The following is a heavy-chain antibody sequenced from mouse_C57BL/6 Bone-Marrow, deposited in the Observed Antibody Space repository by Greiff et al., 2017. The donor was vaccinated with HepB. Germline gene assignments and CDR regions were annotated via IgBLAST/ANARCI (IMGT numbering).Heavy chain of an antibody. Sequence: VQLQQSGAELVRPGASVKLSCTASGFNIKDDYMHWVKQRPEQGLEWIGWIDPENGDTESASKFQGKATITADTSSNTAYLQLSSLTSEDTAVYYCTTLDYDYWGQGTTLTVSS. CDR3: TTLDYDY. V-gene: IGHV14-4*01. CDR2: IDPENGDT. CDR1: GFNIKDDY. D-gene: IGHD2-4*01. J-gene: IGHJ2*01.